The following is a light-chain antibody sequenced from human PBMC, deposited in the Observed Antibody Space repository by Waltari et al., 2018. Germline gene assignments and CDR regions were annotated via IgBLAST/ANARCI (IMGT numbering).Light chain of an antibody. Sequence: QSALSQPASVSGSPGQSLTITCTGASTDLASYNLVAWYQHHPNRAPKLIIYEATKRPSGFSHRFSGAKAGATASLIISGLQADDEADYYCCSYTGSSTSYGCGGGTKVTVL. CDR2: EAT. CDR3: CSYTGSSTSYG. J-gene: IGLJ1*01. CDR1: STDLASYNL. V-gene: IGLV2-23*01.